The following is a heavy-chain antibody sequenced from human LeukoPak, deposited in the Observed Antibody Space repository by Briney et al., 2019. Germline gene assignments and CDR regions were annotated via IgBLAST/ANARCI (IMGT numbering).Heavy chain of an antibody. Sequence: GGSLRLSCAASGFTFSSYEMNWVRQAPGKGLEWVSYISTRGSTEYYADSVKGRFTISRDNAKNSLYLQMNSLRAEDTAVYYCARDPIAVAGNFDYWGQGTLVTVSS. CDR2: ISTRGSTE. CDR3: ARDPIAVAGNFDY. D-gene: IGHD6-19*01. V-gene: IGHV3-48*03. CDR1: GFTFSSYE. J-gene: IGHJ4*02.